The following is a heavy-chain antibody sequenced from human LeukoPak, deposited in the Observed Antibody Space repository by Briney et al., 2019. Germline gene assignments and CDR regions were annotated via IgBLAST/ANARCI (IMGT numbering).Heavy chain of an antibody. CDR1: GGSFSGYY. CDR3: TTSRTNDCSSPSCYTDY. D-gene: IGHD2-2*02. J-gene: IGHJ4*02. CDR2: INHSGST. V-gene: IGHV4-34*01. Sequence: SETLSLTCAVYGGSFSGYYWSWIRQPPGKGLEWIGEINHSGSTNYNPSLKSRVTISVDTSKNQFSLELNSVTAADTAVYYCTTSRTNDCSSPSCYTDYWGQGTLVTVSS.